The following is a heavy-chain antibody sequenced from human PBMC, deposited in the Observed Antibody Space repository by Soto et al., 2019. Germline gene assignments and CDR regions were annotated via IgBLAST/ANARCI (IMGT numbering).Heavy chain of an antibody. CDR3: AKKLTKSGDSSGYAAFDY. CDR2: ITASSGRT. V-gene: IGHV3-23*01. Sequence: GGSLRLSCAASGFTFSSYAMSWVRQAPGKGPEWVSAITASSGRTYYADSVKGRFTISRDNSKNMLYLQMNSLRAEDTAVYYCAKKLTKSGDSSGYAAFDYWGQGTLVTVSS. D-gene: IGHD5-18*01. CDR1: GFTFSSYA. J-gene: IGHJ4*02.